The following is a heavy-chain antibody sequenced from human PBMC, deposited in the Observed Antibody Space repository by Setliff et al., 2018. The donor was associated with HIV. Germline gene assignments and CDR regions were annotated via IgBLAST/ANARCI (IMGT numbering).Heavy chain of an antibody. CDR3: VRVTADRTNYYYYMDV. CDR1: GYTLTSYA. J-gene: IGHJ6*03. V-gene: IGHV1-18*01. D-gene: IGHD4-17*01. Sequence: ASVKVSCKASGYTLTSYAITWVRQAPGQGLEWVGWIDADNGNTNYAQKFPGRVTMTTDTSTNTAYMEVRSLTSDDTAVYYCVRVTADRTNYYYYMDVWDKGTTVTVSS. CDR2: IDADNGNT.